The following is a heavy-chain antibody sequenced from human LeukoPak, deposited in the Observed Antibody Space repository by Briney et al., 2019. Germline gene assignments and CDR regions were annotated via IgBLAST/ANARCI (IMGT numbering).Heavy chain of an antibody. CDR3: AKDGPDGDYFDY. CDR2: ISYDGSNK. Sequence: HPGGSLRLSCAASGFTFSSYGMHWVRQAPGKGLEWVAVISYDGSNKYYADSVKGRSTISRDNSKNTLYLQMNSLRAEDTAVYYCAKDGPDGDYFDYWGQGTLVTVSS. D-gene: IGHD4-17*01. V-gene: IGHV3-30*18. CDR1: GFTFSSYG. J-gene: IGHJ4*02.